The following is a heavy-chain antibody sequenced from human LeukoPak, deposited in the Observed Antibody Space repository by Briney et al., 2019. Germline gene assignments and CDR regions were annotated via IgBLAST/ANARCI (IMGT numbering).Heavy chain of an antibody. CDR1: GGSISSGSYY. CDR2: IYSSGST. V-gene: IGHV4-61*02. CDR3: ARDGAKMGAKVHYYYMDV. D-gene: IGHD1-26*01. Sequence: SQTLSLTCTVSGGSISSGSYYWSWLRQPAGKGLEWIGRIYSSGSTNYNPSLKSRVTISLDTSKNQFSLKLSSVTAADTAVYYCARDGAKMGAKVHYYYMDVWGKGTTVTVSS. J-gene: IGHJ6*03.